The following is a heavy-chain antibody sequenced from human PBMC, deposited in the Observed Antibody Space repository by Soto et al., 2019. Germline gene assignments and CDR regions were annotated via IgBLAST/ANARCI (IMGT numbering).Heavy chain of an antibody. Sequence: VQLLESGGGFVQPGGSLRLSCAASGFTFSTYAMSWVRQAPGKGLEWVLGISSGGGSTFYADSVKGRFTISRVNSKNTLFLQMNSLRAEDTAVYYCARHQDSSTWYIYPIDYWGQGTLVTVSS. CDR3: ARHQDSSTWYIYPIDY. CDR2: ISSGGGST. CDR1: GFTFSTYA. D-gene: IGHD6-13*01. J-gene: IGHJ4*02. V-gene: IGHV3-23*01.